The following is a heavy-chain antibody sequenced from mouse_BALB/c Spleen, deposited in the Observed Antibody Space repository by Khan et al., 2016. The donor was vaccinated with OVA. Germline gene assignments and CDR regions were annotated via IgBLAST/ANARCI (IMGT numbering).Heavy chain of an antibody. CDR3: ARQPYYHYYIMDY. D-gene: IGHD2-10*01. Sequence: QVQLKESGPGLVAPSQSLSITCTISGFSLTNYGVHWVRQPPGKGLEWLVVIWSDGSTTYNSALKSRLIISKDNLQSQVFLKMNSLQTDDTAMYYCARQPYYHYYIMDYWGQGTSVTVSS. CDR1: GFSLTNYG. J-gene: IGHJ4*01. CDR2: IWSDGST. V-gene: IGHV2-6-1*01.